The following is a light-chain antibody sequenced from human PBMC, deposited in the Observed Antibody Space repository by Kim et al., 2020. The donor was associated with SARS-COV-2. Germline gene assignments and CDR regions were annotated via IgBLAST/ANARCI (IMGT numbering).Light chain of an antibody. CDR3: GADHGSGNNFVFYV. CDR1: SGYSNYK. Sequence: QPVLTQPPSASASLGASVTLTCTLSSGYSNYKVDWYQQRPGKGPRFVMRVGTGGIVGSKGDGIPDRFSVLGSGLNRYLTIKNIQEEDESDYHCGADHGSGNNFVFYVFGTGTKVTVL. CDR2: VGTGGIVG. J-gene: IGLJ1*01. V-gene: IGLV9-49*01.